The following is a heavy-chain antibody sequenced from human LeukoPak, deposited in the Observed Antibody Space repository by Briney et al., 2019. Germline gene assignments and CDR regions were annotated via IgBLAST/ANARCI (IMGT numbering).Heavy chain of an antibody. V-gene: IGHV1-8*01. CDR1: GYTFTSYD. D-gene: IGHD2-15*01. CDR3: ARAPIVVVVAAKVRGFDP. J-gene: IGHJ5*02. CDR2: MNPNSGNT. Sequence: ASVKVSCKASGYTFTSYDINWVRQATGQGLEWMGWMNPNSGNTGYAQKFQGRVTMTRNTSISTAYMELSSLRSEDTAVYYCARAPIVVVVAAKVRGFDPWGQRTLVTVSS.